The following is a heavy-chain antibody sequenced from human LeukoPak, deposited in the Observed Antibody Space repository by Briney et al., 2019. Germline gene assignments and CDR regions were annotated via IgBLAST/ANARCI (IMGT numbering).Heavy chain of an antibody. CDR3: AHPDGYK. D-gene: IGHD5-24*01. CDR1: GGSFSGYY. Sequence: SETLSLTCAVYGGSFSGYYWSWIRQPPGKGLEWIWEINHSGSTNYNPSLKSRVTISVDTSKNQFSLKLSSVTAADTAVYYCAHPDGYKWSQGTLVTVSS. J-gene: IGHJ4*02. CDR2: INHSGST. V-gene: IGHV4-34*01.